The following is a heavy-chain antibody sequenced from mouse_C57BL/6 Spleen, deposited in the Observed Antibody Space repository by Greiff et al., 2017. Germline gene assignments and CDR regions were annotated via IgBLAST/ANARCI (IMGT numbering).Heavy chain of an antibody. CDR2: IYPGDGDT. CDR1: GYAFSSSW. V-gene: IGHV1-82*01. CDR3: ADDGYWGFAY. Sequence: QVQLKESGPELVKPGASVKISCKASGYAFSSSWMNWVKQRPGKGLEWIGRIYPGDGDTNYNGKFKGKATLTADKSSSTAYMQLSSLTSEDSAVYFCADDGYWGFAYWGQGTLVTVSA. D-gene: IGHD2-3*01. J-gene: IGHJ3*01.